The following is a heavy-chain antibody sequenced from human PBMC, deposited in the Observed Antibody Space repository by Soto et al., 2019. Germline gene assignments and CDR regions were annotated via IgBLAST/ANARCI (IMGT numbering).Heavy chain of an antibody. V-gene: IGHV3-33*01. J-gene: IGHJ4*02. D-gene: IGHD3-22*01. Sequence: QVQLVESGGGVVQPGRSLRLSCAASGFTFSSYGMHWVRQAPGKGLEWVAVIWYDGSNKYYADSVKGRLTISRDNSKNTLYLQMNSLRDEDTAVYYCAREHDSSGYLDYWGQGTLVTVSS. CDR1: GFTFSSYG. CDR2: IWYDGSNK. CDR3: AREHDSSGYLDY.